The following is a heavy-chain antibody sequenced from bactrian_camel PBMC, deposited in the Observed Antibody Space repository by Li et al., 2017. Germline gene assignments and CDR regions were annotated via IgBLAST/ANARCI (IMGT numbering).Heavy chain of an antibody. CDR2: FRYTFGRTT. J-gene: IGHJ4*01. CDR3: AVLSQFNHCRGVFVGIWQRYAS. D-gene: IGHD5*01. V-gene: IGHV3S53*01. CDR1: GNTYSLNC. Sequence: VQLVESGGGSVQPGGSLRLSCAISGNTYSLNCLGWFRQAPGMEREQVAVFRYTFGRTTYYADSVKGRFTISRDDARNTVYLQMNNPKPEDTAIYYCAVLSQFNHCRGVFVGIWQRYASWGQGTQVTVS.